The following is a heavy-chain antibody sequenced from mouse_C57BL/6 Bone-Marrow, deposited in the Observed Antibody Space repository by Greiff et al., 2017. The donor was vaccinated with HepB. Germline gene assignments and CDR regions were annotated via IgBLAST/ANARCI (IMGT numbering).Heavy chain of an antibody. CDR1: GYSITSGYY. CDR3: ARGLGEFAY. D-gene: IGHD4-1*01. CDR2: ISYDGSN. J-gene: IGHJ3*01. V-gene: IGHV3-6*01. Sequence: DVQLQESGPGLVKPSQSLSLTCSVTGYSITSGYYWNWIRQFPGNKLEWMGYISYDGSNNYNPSLKNRISITRDTSKNQFFLKLNSVTTEDTATYYCARGLGEFAYWGQGTLVTVSA.